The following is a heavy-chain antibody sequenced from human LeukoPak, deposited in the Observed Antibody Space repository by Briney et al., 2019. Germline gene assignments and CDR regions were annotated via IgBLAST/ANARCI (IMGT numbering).Heavy chain of an antibody. CDR3: ARTARPLSYYYDSSGRSRAWTYFQH. CDR1: GGTFSSYA. J-gene: IGHJ1*01. D-gene: IGHD3-22*01. CDR2: IIPIFGTA. Sequence: SVKVSCRASGGTFSSYAISWVRQAPGQGLEWMGGIIPIFGTANYAQKFQGRVTITADESTSTAYMELSSLRSEDTAVYYCARTARPLSYYYDSSGRSRAWTYFQHWGQGTLVTVSS. V-gene: IGHV1-69*13.